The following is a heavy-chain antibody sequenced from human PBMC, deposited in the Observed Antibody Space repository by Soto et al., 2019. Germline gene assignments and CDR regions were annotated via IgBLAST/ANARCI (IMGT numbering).Heavy chain of an antibody. D-gene: IGHD2-15*01. CDR3: AREEYCSAGSCYMPPFDD. J-gene: IGHJ4*02. V-gene: IGHV3-48*02. CDR2: ISSSSSTI. CDR1: GFTFSSSS. Sequence: EVQLVESGGGLVQPGGSLRLSCAASGFTFSSSSMNWVRQAPGKGLEWVSYISSSSSTIYYADSVKGRFTISRDNAKNSLYLQMNSLRDEDTAVYYCAREEYCSAGSCYMPPFDDWGQGTLVTLSS.